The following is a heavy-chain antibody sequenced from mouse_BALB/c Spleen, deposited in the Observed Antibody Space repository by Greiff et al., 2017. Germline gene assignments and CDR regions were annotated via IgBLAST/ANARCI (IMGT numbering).Heavy chain of an antibody. V-gene: IGHV14-1*02. CDR1: GFNIKDYY. CDR2: IDPENGNT. J-gene: IGHJ3*01. CDR3: AAYYYGSRSWFAY. Sequence: VQLKESGAELVRPGALVKLSCKASGFNIKDYYMHWVKQRPEQGLEWIGWIDPENGNTIYDPKFQGKASITADTSSNTAYLQLSSLTSEDTAVYYCAAYYYGSRSWFAYWGQGTLVTGSA. D-gene: IGHD1-1*01.